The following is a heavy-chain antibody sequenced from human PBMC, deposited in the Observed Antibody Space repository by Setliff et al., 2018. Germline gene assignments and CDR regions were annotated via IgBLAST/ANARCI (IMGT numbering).Heavy chain of an antibody. CDR2: IYTSGST. Sequence: SSETLSLTCTVSGGSISNYYWSWIRQPAGKGLEWIGRIYTSGSTNYNPSLKSRVTMAVDTSKNQFSLKLSSVTAADTAVYYCARKGISALSGAFDMWGQGTMVTVSS. V-gene: IGHV4-4*07. J-gene: IGHJ3*02. CDR3: ARKGISALSGAFDM. CDR1: GGSISNYY. D-gene: IGHD1-26*01.